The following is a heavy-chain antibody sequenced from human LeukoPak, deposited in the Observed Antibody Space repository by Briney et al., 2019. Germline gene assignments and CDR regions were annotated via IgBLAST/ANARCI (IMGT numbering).Heavy chain of an antibody. Sequence: PSETLSLTCAVSGGSISSGGYSWSWIRQSPGKGLEWIGYIYQSGSTYYNPSLKSRVTISVDRSKNQFSLKLSSVTAADTAVYYCARGTYFDFWSGPSYFDYWGQGTLVTVSS. J-gene: IGHJ4*02. CDR2: IYQSGST. CDR1: GGSISSGGYS. V-gene: IGHV4-30-2*06. D-gene: IGHD3-3*01. CDR3: ARGTYFDFWSGPSYFDY.